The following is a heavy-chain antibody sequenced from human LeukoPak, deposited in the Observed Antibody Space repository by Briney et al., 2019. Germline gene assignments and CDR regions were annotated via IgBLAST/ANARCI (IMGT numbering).Heavy chain of an antibody. CDR3: AKMAIALDYYYYYMDV. CDR2: ISYDGSNK. CDR1: GFTFSSYA. D-gene: IGHD3-22*01. V-gene: IGHV3-30-3*02. J-gene: IGHJ6*03. Sequence: PGGSLRLSCAASGFTFSSYAMHWVRQAPGKGLEWVAVISYDGSNKYYADSVKGRFTISRDNSKNTLYLQMNSLRAEDTAVYYCAKMAIALDYYYYYMDVWGKGTTVTVSS.